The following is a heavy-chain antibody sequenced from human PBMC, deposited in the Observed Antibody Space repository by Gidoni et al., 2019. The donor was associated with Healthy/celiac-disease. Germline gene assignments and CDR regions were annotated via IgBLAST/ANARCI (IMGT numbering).Heavy chain of an antibody. D-gene: IGHD4-17*01. CDR3: ARGGGLSTVTTWWFQGDY. V-gene: IGHV3-64*01. J-gene: IGHJ4*02. CDR2: ISSNGGST. CDR1: GFTFSSYA. Sequence: EVQLVESGGGLVQPGGSLRLSCAASGFTFSSYAMHWVRQAPGKGLEYVSAISSNGGSTYYANSVKGRFTISRDNSKNTLYLQMGSLRAEDMAVYYCARGGGLSTVTTWWFQGDYWGQGTLVTVSS.